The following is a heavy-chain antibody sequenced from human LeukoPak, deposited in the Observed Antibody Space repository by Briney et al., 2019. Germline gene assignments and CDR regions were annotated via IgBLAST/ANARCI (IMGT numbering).Heavy chain of an antibody. V-gene: IGHV1-69*13. CDR2: IIPIFGTA. Sequence: SVKVSCKASGATFSSYAISWVRQAPGQGLEWMGGIIPIFGTANYAQKFQGRVTITADESTSTAYMELSSLRSEDTAVYYCARSLRFLEWLFGNGMDVWGQGTTVTVSS. J-gene: IGHJ6*02. CDR3: ARSLRFLEWLFGNGMDV. D-gene: IGHD3-3*01. CDR1: GATFSSYA.